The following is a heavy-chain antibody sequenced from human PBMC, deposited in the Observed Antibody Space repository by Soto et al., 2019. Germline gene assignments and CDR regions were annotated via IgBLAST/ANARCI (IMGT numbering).Heavy chain of an antibody. CDR2: INADNGNT. Sequence: ASVKVSCKASGYTFTGYYMHWVRQAPGQRLEWMGWINADNGNTNYSQKFQGRVTMTRDTSASTAYMELSSLRSEDTAVYYCARGLGSSSWYGWFDPWGQGTLVTVSS. CDR1: GYTFTGYY. V-gene: IGHV1-3*01. J-gene: IGHJ5*02. D-gene: IGHD6-13*01. CDR3: ARGLGSSSWYGWFDP.